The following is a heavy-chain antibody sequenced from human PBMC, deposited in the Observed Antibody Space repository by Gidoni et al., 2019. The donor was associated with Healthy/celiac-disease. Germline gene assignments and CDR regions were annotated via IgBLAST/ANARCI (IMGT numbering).Heavy chain of an antibody. CDR1: GFTFRSYW. V-gene: IGHV3-7*03. Sequence: EVQLVESGGGLVQPGGSLRLSCAASGFTFRSYWMSWVRQAPGKGLEWVANIKQDGSEKYYVDSVKGRFTISRDNAKNSLYLQMNSLRAEDTAVYYCARDRYYYDSSGYLSFDPWGQGTLVTVSS. CDR2: IKQDGSEK. CDR3: ARDRYYYDSSGYLSFDP. J-gene: IGHJ5*02. D-gene: IGHD3-22*01.